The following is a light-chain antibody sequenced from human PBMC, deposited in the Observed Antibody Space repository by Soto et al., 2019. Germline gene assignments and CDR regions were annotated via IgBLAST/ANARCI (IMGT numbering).Light chain of an antibody. J-gene: IGLJ1*01. Sequence: QSALTQPRSVSGSPGQSVAISCTGTSSDVGAHNYVSWYQQHPGKAPKLMIYDVNKWPSGVPDRFSGSKSGNTASLTISGLQPEDEADYYCGSYGAYSVFGTGTKLTVL. CDR3: GSYGAYSV. V-gene: IGLV2-11*01. CDR2: DVN. CDR1: SSDVGAHNY.